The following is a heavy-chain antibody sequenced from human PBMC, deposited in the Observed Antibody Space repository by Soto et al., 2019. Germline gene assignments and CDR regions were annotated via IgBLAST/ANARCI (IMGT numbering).Heavy chain of an antibody. CDR2: ISGSGVST. J-gene: IGHJ4*02. CDR3: AKEHHYSSSWSEFDY. V-gene: IGHV3-23*01. Sequence: EVQLLGSGGGLVQPGGSLRLSCAASGFTFSSYAMSWVRQAQGKGLEWVSAISGSGVSTYYADSVKGRFTISRDNSKNTLYLQMNILRAEDTAVYYCAKEHHYSSSWSEFDYWGQGTLVTVSS. CDR1: GFTFSSYA. D-gene: IGHD6-13*01.